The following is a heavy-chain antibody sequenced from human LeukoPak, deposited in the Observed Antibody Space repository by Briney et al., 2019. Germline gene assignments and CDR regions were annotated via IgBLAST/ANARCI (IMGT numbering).Heavy chain of an antibody. D-gene: IGHD3-16*01. V-gene: IGHV1-18*04. CDR2: ISLYNGDT. CDR3: AKLRGGIYSSRDAFDI. J-gene: IGHJ3*02. Sequence: ASVKLSCKAAGYTFSSNGISWVRQCPGQGREGMAWISLYNGDTKYATEFQGRVTVTTYTSTSKAYMELRSLRSDDTALYYCAKLRGGIYSSRDAFDIWGQGTMVTVSS. CDR1: GYTFSSNG.